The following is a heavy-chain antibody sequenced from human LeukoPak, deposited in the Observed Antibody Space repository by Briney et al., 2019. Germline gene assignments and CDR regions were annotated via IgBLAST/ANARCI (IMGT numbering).Heavy chain of an antibody. CDR3: TTDPGDYYDSSGYSIDY. CDR1: GFTFSSYA. Sequence: GGSLRLSCAASGFTFSSYAMSWVRQAPGKGLEWVGFTKNKTNRGTTEYAASVKGRSTISRDDSKSIAYLQMNSLKTEDTAVYYYTTDPGDYYDSSGYSIDYWGQGTLVTVSS. D-gene: IGHD3-22*01. CDR2: TKNKTNRGTT. V-gene: IGHV3-49*04. J-gene: IGHJ4*02.